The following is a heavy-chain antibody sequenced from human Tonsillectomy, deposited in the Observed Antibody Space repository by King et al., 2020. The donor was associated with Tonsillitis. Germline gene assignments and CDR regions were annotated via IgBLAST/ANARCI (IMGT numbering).Heavy chain of an antibody. CDR3: ARGGFDY. V-gene: IGHV3-30*03. CDR2: ISYDGSNK. CDR1: GFTFSSYG. Sequence: VQLVESGGGVVQPGRSLRLSCAASGFTFSSYGMHWVRQAPGKGLEWVAVISYDGSNKYYADSVKGRFTISRDNSKNTLYLQMNSLRAEDTAVYYCARGGFDYWGQGTLVTVSS. D-gene: IGHD3-16*01. J-gene: IGHJ4*02.